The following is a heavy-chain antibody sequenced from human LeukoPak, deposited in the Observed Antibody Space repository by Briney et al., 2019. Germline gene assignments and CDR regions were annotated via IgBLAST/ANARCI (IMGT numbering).Heavy chain of an antibody. J-gene: IGHJ3*02. CDR2: IKQDGSEK. Sequence: GGSLRLSCTASGFIFNDFWMSWVRQAPGKGLEWVANIKQDGSEKYYVDSVKGRFTISRDNAKNSLYLQMNSLRAEDTAVYYCASLVGGRRDDAFDIWGQGTMVTVSS. CDR1: GFIFNDFW. D-gene: IGHD1-26*01. V-gene: IGHV3-7*03. CDR3: ASLVGGRRDDAFDI.